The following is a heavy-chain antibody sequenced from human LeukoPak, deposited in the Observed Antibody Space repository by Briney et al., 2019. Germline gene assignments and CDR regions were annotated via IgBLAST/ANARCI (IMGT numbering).Heavy chain of an antibody. Sequence: SETLSLTCTVSGGSISSSSYYWGWIRQPPGKGLEWIGYIYYSGSTYYNPSLKSRVTISVDTSKNQFSLKLSSVTAADTAVYYCARVVRGYSNYFDYWGQGTLVTVSS. CDR1: GGSISSSSYY. D-gene: IGHD5-18*01. J-gene: IGHJ4*02. V-gene: IGHV4-30-4*08. CDR2: IYYSGST. CDR3: ARVVRGYSNYFDY.